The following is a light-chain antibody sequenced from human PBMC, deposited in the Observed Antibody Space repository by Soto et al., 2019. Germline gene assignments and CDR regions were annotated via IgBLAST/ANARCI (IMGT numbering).Light chain of an antibody. CDR3: QQYETFSPWT. CDR1: QSFSSW. V-gene: IGKV1-5*03. CDR2: KAS. Sequence: DMQMTQAPSTLSASVGDTVTISCRASQSFSSWLAWYQQKPGKAPKLLIYKASSLQSGVPSRFSGSGSGTEFTLAISSLEPDDFATYYCQQYETFSPWTFGQGTKVDIK. J-gene: IGKJ1*01.